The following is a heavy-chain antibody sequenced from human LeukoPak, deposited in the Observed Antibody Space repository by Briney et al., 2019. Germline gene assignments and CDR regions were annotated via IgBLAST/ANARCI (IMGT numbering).Heavy chain of an antibody. CDR2: ISDRSSTI. J-gene: IGHJ6*03. D-gene: IGHD3-10*01. CDR3: ARVRGPTLKTCYMDV. CDR1: GFTFSDYI. Sequence: GGSLRLSCEASGFTFSDYILDWVRQAPGKGLEWVSFISDISDRSSTIHYADSVKGRFTISRDNAERSVYLQMNSLRADDTAVYYCARVRGPTLKTCYMDVWGTGTTVTVSS. V-gene: IGHV3-48*04.